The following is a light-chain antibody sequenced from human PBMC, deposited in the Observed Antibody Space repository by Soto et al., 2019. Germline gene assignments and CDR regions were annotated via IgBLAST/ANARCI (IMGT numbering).Light chain of an antibody. CDR1: SSDVGGYNY. Sequence: QSALTQPASVSGSPGQSITISCTGTSSDVGGYNYVSWYQQHPGKAPKLMIYEVSNRPSGVPDRFSGSKSGTSASLAITGLQAEDEADYYCQSYDSSRSGSVFGGGTKLTVL. V-gene: IGLV2-14*01. CDR3: QSYDSSRSGSV. CDR2: EVS. J-gene: IGLJ2*01.